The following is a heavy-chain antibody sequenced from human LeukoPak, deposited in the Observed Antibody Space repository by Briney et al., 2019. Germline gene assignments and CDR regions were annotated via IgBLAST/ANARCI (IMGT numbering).Heavy chain of an antibody. CDR1: GYTFTSYD. D-gene: IGHD4-23*01. CDR2: MNPNSGNT. J-gene: IGHJ3*02. Sequence: GASVKVSCKASGYTFTSYDINWVRQATGQGLEWMGWMNPNSGNTGYAQKFQGRVTMTRDTSISTAYMELSRLRSDDTAVYYCAHGGKGFAFDIWGQGTMVTVSS. V-gene: IGHV1-8*01. CDR3: AHGGKGFAFDI.